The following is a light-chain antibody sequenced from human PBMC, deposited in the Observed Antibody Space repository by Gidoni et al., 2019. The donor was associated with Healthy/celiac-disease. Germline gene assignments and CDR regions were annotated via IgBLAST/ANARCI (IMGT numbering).Light chain of an antibody. V-gene: IGKV1-5*03. Sequence: DLQMTQSPSTLSASVGDRVTITFRASQSISSWLAWYQQKPGKAPKLLIYKASSLESGVPSRFSGSGSGTEVTLTISRLQPDDFATYDCQQYNSPWTFXQXTKVEIK. CDR2: KAS. CDR3: QQYNSPWT. J-gene: IGKJ1*01. CDR1: QSISSW.